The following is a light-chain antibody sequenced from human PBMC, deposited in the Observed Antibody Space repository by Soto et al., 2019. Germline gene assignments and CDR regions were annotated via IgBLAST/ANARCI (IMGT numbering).Light chain of an antibody. CDR1: QSVSNNY. V-gene: IGKV3-20*01. Sequence: EIVLTQSPGTLSLSPGERATLSCRASQSVSNNYLAWYQQKPGQAPRLLIYGAFSRATGIPDRSSGGGSGTDFTLTISRLEPEDFAVYYCQQYGSSGTFGQGTKVDIK. J-gene: IGKJ1*01. CDR3: QQYGSSGT. CDR2: GAF.